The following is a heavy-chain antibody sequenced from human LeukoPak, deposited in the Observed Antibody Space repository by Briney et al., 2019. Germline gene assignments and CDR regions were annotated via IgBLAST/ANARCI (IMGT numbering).Heavy chain of an antibody. Sequence: GGSLRLSCAASGFAFSDCYMSWIRQAPGKGLEWVSYISSSSSYTNYADSVKGRFTISRDNAKNSLYLQMNSLRAEDTAVYYCARDQVNYYGSEPDAFDIWGQGTMVTVSS. CDR1: GFAFSDCY. J-gene: IGHJ3*02. D-gene: IGHD3-10*01. CDR3: ARDQVNYYGSEPDAFDI. CDR2: ISSSSSYT. V-gene: IGHV3-11*06.